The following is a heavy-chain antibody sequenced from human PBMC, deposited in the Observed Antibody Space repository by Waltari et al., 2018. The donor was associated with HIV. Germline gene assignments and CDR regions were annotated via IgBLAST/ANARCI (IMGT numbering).Heavy chain of an antibody. J-gene: IGHJ3*02. Sequence: AASGFTFSSYGMHWVRQAPGKGLEWVAVIWYDGSNKYYADSVKGRFTISRDNSKNTLYLQMNSLRAEDTAVYYCARENGFRSRDAFDIWGQGTMVTVSS. CDR1: GFTFSSYG. CDR2: IWYDGSNK. V-gene: IGHV3-33*01. D-gene: IGHD2-8*01. CDR3: ARENGFRSRDAFDI.